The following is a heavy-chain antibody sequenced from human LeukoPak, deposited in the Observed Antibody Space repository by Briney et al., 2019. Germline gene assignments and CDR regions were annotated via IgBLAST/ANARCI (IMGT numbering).Heavy chain of an antibody. CDR2: IDPSGGST. Sequence: GASVKVSCKASGYTFTSYYIHWVRQAPGQGLEWMGIIDPSGGSTNCPQKLQGRVTMTRDTSTSTVYMELSSLRSEDTAVYYCARGLSTSWQNFDYWGQGTLVTVSS. D-gene: IGHD6-13*01. V-gene: IGHV1-46*04. J-gene: IGHJ4*02. CDR1: GYTFTSYY. CDR3: ARGLSTSWQNFDY.